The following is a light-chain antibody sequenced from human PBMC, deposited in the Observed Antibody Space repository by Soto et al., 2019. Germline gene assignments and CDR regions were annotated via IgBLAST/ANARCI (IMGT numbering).Light chain of an antibody. Sequence: ETVMTHSPATLSVSPWDRSTLSVSASQSVSYNLAWYQQKPGQAPRLLIYDASTRATGIPARFSGSASGTEFTLTISSLLSEDFAVYYCQQYNNWPLTFGGGTKVDIK. J-gene: IGKJ4*01. V-gene: IGKV3D-15*01. CDR1: QSVSYN. CDR2: DAS. CDR3: QQYNNWPLT.